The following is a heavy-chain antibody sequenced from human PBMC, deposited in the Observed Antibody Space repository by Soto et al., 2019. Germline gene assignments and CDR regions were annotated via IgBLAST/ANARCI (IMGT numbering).Heavy chain of an antibody. V-gene: IGHV4-34*01. Sequence: SETLSLTCTVSGGSFTGHFWSWVRQPPGKGLEWIGEVSHSGNTKYYPSLRSRATLSVDSSKNQISLALTSVTAADTAVYYCARAKFESTGWHQFDIWGQGTLVTVSS. CDR3: ARAKFESTGWHQFDI. J-gene: IGHJ4*02. CDR1: GGSFTGHF. CDR2: VSHSGNT. D-gene: IGHD7-27*01.